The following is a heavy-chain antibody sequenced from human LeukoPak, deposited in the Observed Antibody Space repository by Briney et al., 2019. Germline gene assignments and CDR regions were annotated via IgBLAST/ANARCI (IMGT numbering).Heavy chain of an antibody. Sequence: PSETLSLTCTVSGGSISSSSYYWGWIRQPPGKGLEWIGSIYYSGSTYYNPSLKSRVTISVDTSKNQFSLKLSSVTAADTAVYYCARHYYGSGSYHNFDYWGQGTLVTVSS. CDR2: IYYSGST. J-gene: IGHJ4*02. CDR1: GGSISSSSYY. D-gene: IGHD3-10*01. V-gene: IGHV4-39*01. CDR3: ARHYYGSGSYHNFDY.